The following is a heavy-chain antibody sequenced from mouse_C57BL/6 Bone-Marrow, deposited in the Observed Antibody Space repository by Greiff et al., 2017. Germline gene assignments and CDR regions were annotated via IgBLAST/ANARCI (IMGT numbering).Heavy chain of an antibody. CDR2: INPSSGYT. CDR1: GYTFTSYT. J-gene: IGHJ1*03. Sequence: QVQLQQSGAELARPGASVKMSCKASGYTFTSYTMHWVNQRPGQGLEWIGYINPSSGYTKYNQKFKDKATLTADKSSSTAYMQLSSLTSEDSAVYYCARYYGSSYWYFDVWGKGTTVTVSS. CDR3: ARYYGSSYWYFDV. D-gene: IGHD1-1*01. V-gene: IGHV1-4*01.